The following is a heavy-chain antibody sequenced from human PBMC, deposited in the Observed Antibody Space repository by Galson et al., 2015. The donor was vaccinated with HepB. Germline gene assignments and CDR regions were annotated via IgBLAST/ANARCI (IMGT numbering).Heavy chain of an antibody. Sequence: SVKVSCKASGGTFSSYTISWVRQAPGQGLEWMGRIIPILGIANYAQKFQGRVTITADKSTSTAYMELSSLRSEDTAVYYCARVSHPWMAADYWGQGTLVTVSS. CDR2: IIPILGIA. D-gene: IGHD5-24*01. CDR1: GGTFSSYT. V-gene: IGHV1-69*02. CDR3: ARVSHPWMAADY. J-gene: IGHJ4*02.